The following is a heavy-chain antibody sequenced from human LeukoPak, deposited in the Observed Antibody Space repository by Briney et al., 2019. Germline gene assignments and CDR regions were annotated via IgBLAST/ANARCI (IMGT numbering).Heavy chain of an antibody. D-gene: IGHD6-13*01. CDR2: ISSSSSYI. CDR3: ARGGSSWYYGY. J-gene: IGHJ4*02. V-gene: IGHV3-21*04. CDR1: GFTFSSYS. Sequence: GGSLRLSCAASGFTFSSYSMNWVRQAPGKGLEWVSSISSSSSYIYYADSVKGRFTISRDNSKNTLYLQMNSLRAEDTAVYYCARGGSSWYYGYWGQGTLVTVSS.